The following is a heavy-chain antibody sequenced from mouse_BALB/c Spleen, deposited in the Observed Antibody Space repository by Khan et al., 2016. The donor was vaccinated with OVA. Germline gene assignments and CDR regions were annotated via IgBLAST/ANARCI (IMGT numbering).Heavy chain of an antibody. V-gene: IGHV5-6*01. D-gene: IGHD1-1*01. CDR2: INTGGHYT. Sequence: EVELVESGGDLVKPGGSLKLSCAASGFTFSTYGMSWVRQTPDKRLEWVATINTGGHYTYYIDSVKGRFTISRDNARNTLYLQMSSLKSEDTAMYYCTRLAYYYKSEGFAYWGQGTLVTVSA. CDR3: TRLAYYYKSEGFAY. J-gene: IGHJ3*01. CDR1: GFTFSTYG.